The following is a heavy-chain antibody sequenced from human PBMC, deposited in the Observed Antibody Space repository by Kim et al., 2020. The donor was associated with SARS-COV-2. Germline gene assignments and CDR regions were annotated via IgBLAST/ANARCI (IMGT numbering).Heavy chain of an antibody. CDR3: VRSDSGSYQQIDY. CDR1: GFTFSDHY. J-gene: IGHJ4*02. V-gene: IGHV3-72*01. Sequence: GGSLRLSCAASGFTFSDHYMDWVRQAPGKGLEWVGRIRKKVNSYTTEYVASVKVRFTISRDDSESSLFLQMDGLKTEDTAVYYCVRSDSGSYQQIDYWGQGTLVTVSS. D-gene: IGHD1-26*01. CDR2: IRKKVNSYTT.